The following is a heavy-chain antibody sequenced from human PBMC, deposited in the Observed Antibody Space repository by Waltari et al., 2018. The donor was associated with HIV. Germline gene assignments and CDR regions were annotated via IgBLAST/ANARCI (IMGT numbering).Heavy chain of an antibody. CDR1: GYTFTDYY. CDR3: ARADIVRGVIMLGWFDP. Sequence: QVQLVQSGAEVKKPGASVKVSCKASGYTFTDYYIHWLRQAPGQGPEWMGRINPNSGGTNFAQKFQGRVTMTRDTSISTAYMGLTRRRSDDTAVYYCARADIVRGVIMLGWFDPWGQGTLVTVSS. CDR2: INPNSGGT. D-gene: IGHD3-10*01. J-gene: IGHJ5*02. V-gene: IGHV1-2*06.